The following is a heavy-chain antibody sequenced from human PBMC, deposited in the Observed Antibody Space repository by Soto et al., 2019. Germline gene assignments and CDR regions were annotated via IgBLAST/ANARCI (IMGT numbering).Heavy chain of an antibody. Sequence: QLQLQESRPGLVKPSETLSLTCTVSGGSISSSSYYWGWIRQPPGKGLEWIGSIYYSCRTYYNPSLKDRVTISVDTSKHQLSLKLSSVTAADTAVYYCPSEDITSQNWFDPWGQGTRVTVSS. CDR2: IYYSCRT. D-gene: IGHD3-10*01. CDR1: GGSISSSSYY. J-gene: IGHJ5*02. V-gene: IGHV4-39*01. CDR3: PSEDITSQNWFDP.